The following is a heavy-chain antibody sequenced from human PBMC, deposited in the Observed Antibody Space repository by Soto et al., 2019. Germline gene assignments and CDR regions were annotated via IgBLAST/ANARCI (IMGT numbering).Heavy chain of an antibody. V-gene: IGHV3-30*03. CDR3: VPNFDY. J-gene: IGHJ4*02. CDR2: ISNNSSDE. CDR1: GFIFSDYG. Sequence: QVEVVQSGGGVVQPGKSLRRSCQASGFIFSDYGVHWARQTPGKGLQWLAFISNNSSDEYYADSVRGRFTISRDNSQNTVYLQLRSLRPEDTAVYYCVPNFDYWGQGTLVNVSP.